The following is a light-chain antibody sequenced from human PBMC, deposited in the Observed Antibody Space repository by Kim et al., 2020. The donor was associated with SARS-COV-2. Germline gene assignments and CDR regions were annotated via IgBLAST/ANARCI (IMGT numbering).Light chain of an antibody. CDR3: QRYVSSPRGYS. CDR2: GAS. CDR1: QSVSNY. Sequence: EIVLTQSPGTLSLSPGERATLSCRASQSVSNYLAWYQQKPGQAPGLLIYGASSRATGTPDRFSGSGSGTDFTLTISRLEPDDYAVYYFQRYVSSPRGYSFGQGTKLEI. J-gene: IGKJ2*03. V-gene: IGKV3-20*01.